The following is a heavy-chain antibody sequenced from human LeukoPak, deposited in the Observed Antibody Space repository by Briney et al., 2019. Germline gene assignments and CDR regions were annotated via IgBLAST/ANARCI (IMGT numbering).Heavy chain of an antibody. CDR1: GFTFSSYA. Sequence: GGSLRLSCAASGFTFSSYAMHWVRQAPGKGLEWVAVISYDGSNKYYADSVKGRFTISRDNSKNTLYLQMNRLRAEDTAVYYCAREVEQAPIYWGQGTLVTVSS. J-gene: IGHJ4*02. CDR2: ISYDGSNK. CDR3: AREVEQAPIY. V-gene: IGHV3-30-3*01. D-gene: IGHD1/OR15-1a*01.